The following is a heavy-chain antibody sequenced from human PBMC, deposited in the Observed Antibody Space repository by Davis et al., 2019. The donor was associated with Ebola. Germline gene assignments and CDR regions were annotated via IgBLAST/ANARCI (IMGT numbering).Heavy chain of an antibody. V-gene: IGHV1-18*01. Sequence: ASVKVSCKASGYTFTSYGISWVRQAPGQGLEWMGWISAYNGNTNYAQKLQGRVTMTTDTSTSTAYMELRSLRSDDTAVYYSARGRSSSSWGGIDYWGQGTLVTVSS. CDR1: GYTFTSYG. D-gene: IGHD6-13*01. J-gene: IGHJ4*02. CDR3: ARGRSSSSWGGIDY. CDR2: ISAYNGNT.